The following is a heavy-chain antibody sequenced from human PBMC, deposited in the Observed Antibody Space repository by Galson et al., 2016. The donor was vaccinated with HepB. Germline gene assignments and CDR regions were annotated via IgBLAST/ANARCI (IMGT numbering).Heavy chain of an antibody. CDR3: VQGSTAPAV. CDR2: ISRSGDST. J-gene: IGHJ6*04. Sequence: SLRLSCAASGFTLRNYGMTWVPQAPGKGLEVVSSISRSGDSTDYADSVKGRFTISRDNSKNTLSLQTNSLTAEDTAIYYCVQGSTAPAVWGKGTTVTVSS. CDR1: GFTLRNYG. V-gene: IGHV3-23*01. D-gene: IGHD2-2*01.